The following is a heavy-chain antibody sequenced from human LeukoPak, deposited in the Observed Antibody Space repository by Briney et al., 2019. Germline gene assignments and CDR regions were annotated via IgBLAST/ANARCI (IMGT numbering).Heavy chain of an antibody. D-gene: IGHD6-13*01. CDR2: ISYDGSNK. CDR1: GFTFSSYG. CDR3: AKRGRIAAAGMSYFDH. J-gene: IGHJ4*02. V-gene: IGHV3-30*18. Sequence: GGSLRLSCAASGFTFSSYGMHWVRQAPGKGLEWVAVISYDGSNKYYADSVKGRFTISRDNSKSTLYLQMNSLRAEDTAVYYCAKRGRIAAAGMSYFDHWGQGTLVTVSS.